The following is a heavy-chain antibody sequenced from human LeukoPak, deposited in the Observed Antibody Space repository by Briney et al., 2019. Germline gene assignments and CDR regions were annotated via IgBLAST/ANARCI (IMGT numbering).Heavy chain of an antibody. CDR3: ARYITMIVVAPDAFDI. D-gene: IGHD3-22*01. CDR1: GFTFSSYS. Sequence: GGSLRLSCAASGFTFSSYSMNWVRQAPGKGLEWVSSISSSSSYVYYADSAKGRFTISRDNAKNSLYLQMNSLRAEDTAVYYCARYITMIVVAPDAFDIWGQGTMVTVSS. J-gene: IGHJ3*02. V-gene: IGHV3-21*01. CDR2: ISSSSSYV.